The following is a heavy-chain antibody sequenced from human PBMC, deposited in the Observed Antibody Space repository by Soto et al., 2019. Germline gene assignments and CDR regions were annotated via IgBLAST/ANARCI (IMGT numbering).Heavy chain of an antibody. CDR3: ARRGGYNWNHYGMDV. J-gene: IGHJ6*02. D-gene: IGHD1-1*01. CDR2: IWYDGSNK. Sequence: PGGSLRLSCAASGFTFSSYGMHWVRQAPGKGLEWVAVIWYDGSNKYYADSVKGRFTISRDNSKNTLYLQMNSLRAEDTAVYYCARRGGYNWNHYGMDVWGQGTTVTVSS. V-gene: IGHV3-33*01. CDR1: GFTFSSYG.